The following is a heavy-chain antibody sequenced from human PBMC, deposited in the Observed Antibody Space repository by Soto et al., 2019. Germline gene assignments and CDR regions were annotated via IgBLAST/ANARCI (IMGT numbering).Heavy chain of an antibody. D-gene: IGHD6-6*01. CDR1: GFIFSTYT. V-gene: IGHV3-23*01. CDR3: AKLAWGARGCSSSPGCYFDY. J-gene: IGHJ4*02. CDR2: ISGSGGST. Sequence: EVQLLDSGGGLVQPGGSLRLSCAASGFIFSTYTMTWVRQAPGKGLEWVSGISGSGGSTYYADSVKGRFVISRDNSKNTLSLQLNSLRAEDTAFYFCAKLAWGARGCSSSPGCYFDYWGQGALVTVSS.